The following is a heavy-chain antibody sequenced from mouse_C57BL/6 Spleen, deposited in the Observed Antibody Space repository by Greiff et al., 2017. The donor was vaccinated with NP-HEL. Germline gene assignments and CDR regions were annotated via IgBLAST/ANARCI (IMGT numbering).Heavy chain of an antibody. V-gene: IGHV1-82*01. CDR2: IYPGDGDT. J-gene: IGHJ3*01. CDR3: ARMGDGSWFAY. Sequence: QVQLQQSGPELVKPGASVKISCKASGYAFSSSWMNWVKQRPGKGLEWIGRIYPGDGDTNYNGKFKGKATLTADKSSSTAYMQLSSLTSEDSAVYFCARMGDGSWFAYWGQGTLVTVSA. CDR1: GYAFSSSW. D-gene: IGHD2-3*01.